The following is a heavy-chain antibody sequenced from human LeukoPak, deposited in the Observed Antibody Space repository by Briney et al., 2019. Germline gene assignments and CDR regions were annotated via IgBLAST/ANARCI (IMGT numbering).Heavy chain of an antibody. D-gene: IGHD3-16*02. V-gene: IGHV1-69*06. CDR3: AKGSRLREGGSYRF. CDR1: VGIFTIYA. CDR2: IVPIFGSA. Sequence: GASVIVSSKPSVGIFTIYAINWVRQAPGQGRGWMVRIVPIFGSANYAQKFQGRVTITADKSTRTAYMELSSLRSEDTALYYCAKGSRLREGGSYRFWGQGTLVTVSS. J-gene: IGHJ4*02.